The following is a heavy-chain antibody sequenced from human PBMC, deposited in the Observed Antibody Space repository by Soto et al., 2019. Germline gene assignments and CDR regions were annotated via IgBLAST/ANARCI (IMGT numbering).Heavy chain of an antibody. CDR2: ISSSGSTI. D-gene: IGHD3-9*01. CDR1: GFTFSDYY. V-gene: IGHV3-11*01. J-gene: IGHJ4*02. CDR3: ARDRSRIELRYFVLFDY. Sequence: QVQLVESGGGLAKPGGSLRLSCAASGFTFSDYYMSWIRQAPGKGLEWVSYISSSGSTIYYADSVKGRFTISRDNAKNSLYLQMNSLRAEDTAVYYCARDRSRIELRYFVLFDYWGQGTLVTVSS.